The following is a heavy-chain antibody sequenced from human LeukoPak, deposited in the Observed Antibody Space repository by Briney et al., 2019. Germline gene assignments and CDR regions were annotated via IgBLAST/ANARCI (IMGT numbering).Heavy chain of an antibody. CDR3: ARDSLKERINWFDP. Sequence: GASLKVSCKACGCTFSSYAISWVRQAPGQGLEWIGGIIPIFGTANYAQKFQGRVTITADESTSTAYMELSSLRSEDTAVYYCARDSLKERINWFDPWGQGTLVTVSS. J-gene: IGHJ5*02. D-gene: IGHD1-26*01. V-gene: IGHV1-69*13. CDR2: IIPIFGTA. CDR1: GCTFSSYA.